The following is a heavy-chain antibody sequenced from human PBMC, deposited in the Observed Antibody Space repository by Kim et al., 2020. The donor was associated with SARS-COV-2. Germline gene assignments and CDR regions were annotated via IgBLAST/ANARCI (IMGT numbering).Heavy chain of an antibody. CDR1: GVSISTNYHY. V-gene: IGHV4-39*07. CDR3: ACNVGSTPDYYFAY. Sequence: SETLSLTCSVSGVSISTNYHYWGWVRQPPGKGLEWFGSVYNSGTTYYNPSLKSRVTISGDTSKNQFSLNMRSVTAADTAVYYCACNVGSTPDYYFAYWGRGALVTVSS. D-gene: IGHD1-26*01. CDR2: VYNSGTT. J-gene: IGHJ4*02.